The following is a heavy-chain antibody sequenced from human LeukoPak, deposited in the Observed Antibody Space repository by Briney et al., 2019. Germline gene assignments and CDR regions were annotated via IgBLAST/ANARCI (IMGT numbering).Heavy chain of an antibody. J-gene: IGHJ4*02. V-gene: IGHV4-39*03. CDR2: IYYSGST. D-gene: IGHD5-24*01. Sequence: PSETLSLTCTVSGGSISSSSYYWGWIRQPPGKGLEWIGSIYYSGSTNYNPSLKSRVTISVDTSKNQFSLKLSSVTAADTAVYYPRNPRIDGYPLQSVIFFPYWGQGTLVTVSS. CDR3: RNPRIDGYPLQSVIFFPY. CDR1: GGSISSSSYY.